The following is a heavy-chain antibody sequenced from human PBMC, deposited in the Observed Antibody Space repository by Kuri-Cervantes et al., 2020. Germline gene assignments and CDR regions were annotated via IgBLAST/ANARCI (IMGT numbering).Heavy chain of an antibody. CDR3: ARDSDLYYYGSGSYFNWFDP. V-gene: IGHV1-69*13. Sequence: SVKVSCKASGGTFSSYAISWVRQAPGQGLEWMGGIIPIFGTANYAQKFQGRVTITADESTSTAYMELSSLRSDDTAVYYCARDSDLYYYGSGSYFNWFDPWGQGTLVTVS. J-gene: IGHJ5*02. CDR1: GGTFSSYA. D-gene: IGHD3-10*01. CDR2: IIPIFGTA.